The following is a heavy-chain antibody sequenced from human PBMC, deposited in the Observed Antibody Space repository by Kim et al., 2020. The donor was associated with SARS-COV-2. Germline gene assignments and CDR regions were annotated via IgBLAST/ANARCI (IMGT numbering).Heavy chain of an antibody. CDR2: GSNK. Sequence: GSNKYYADSVQGRFTISRDNSKNTLYLQMNSLRAEDTAVYYCARGRGFDYWGQGTLVTVSS. CDR3: ARGRGFDY. V-gene: IGHV3-30-3*01. J-gene: IGHJ4*02.